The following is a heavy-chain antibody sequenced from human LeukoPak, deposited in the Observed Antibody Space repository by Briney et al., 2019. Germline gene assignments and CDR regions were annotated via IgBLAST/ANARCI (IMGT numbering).Heavy chain of an antibody. CDR3: AKVDVDYVRYYFDY. CDR1: GFTFSSYG. Sequence: GGSLRLSCAASGFTFSSYGMSWVRQAPGKGLEWVSAISGSGGSTYYADSVKGRFTISRDNSKNTLYLQMNSLRAEDTAVYYCAKVDVDYVRYYFDYWGQGTLVTVSS. CDR2: ISGSGGST. D-gene: IGHD4-17*01. V-gene: IGHV3-23*01. J-gene: IGHJ4*02.